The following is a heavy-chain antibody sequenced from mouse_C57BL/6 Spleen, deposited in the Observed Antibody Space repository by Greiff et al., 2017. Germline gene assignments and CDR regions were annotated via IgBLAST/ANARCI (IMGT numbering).Heavy chain of an antibody. CDR2: INPGSGGT. Sequence: VQLQQSGAELVRPGTSVKVSCKASGYAFTNYLIEWVKQRPGQGLEWIGVINPGSGGTNYNEKFKGKATLTADKSSSTAYMQLSSLTSEDSAVYFCARSITTVVPADFDYGGQGTTLTVSS. V-gene: IGHV1-54*01. CDR1: GYAFTNYL. CDR3: ARSITTVVPADFDY. D-gene: IGHD1-1*01. J-gene: IGHJ2*01.